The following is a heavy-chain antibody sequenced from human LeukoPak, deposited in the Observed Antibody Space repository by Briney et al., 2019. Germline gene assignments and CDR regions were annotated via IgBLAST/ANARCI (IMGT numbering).Heavy chain of an antibody. D-gene: IGHD1-26*01. CDR2: ISRSSSYI. J-gene: IGHJ6*03. CDR3: ARGDGGSYYPLYYYYYMDV. V-gene: IGHV3-21*01. Sequence: GGSLRLSCAASGFTFSSYSMNWVRQAPGKGLEWVSSISRSSSYIYYADSVRGRFTISRDNARKSLSLQMNSLRAEDTAVYYCARGDGGSYYPLYYYYYMDVWGKGTTVTVSS. CDR1: GFTFSSYS.